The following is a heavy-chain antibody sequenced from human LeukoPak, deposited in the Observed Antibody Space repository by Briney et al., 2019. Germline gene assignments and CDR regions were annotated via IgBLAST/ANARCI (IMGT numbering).Heavy chain of an antibody. Sequence: SQTLSLTXTVSGGSISSGSYYWSCIRQPAGKGLEWIGRIYTSGSTNYNPSLKSRVTISVDTSKNQFSLKLSSVTAADTAVYYCAREPRLRSTTVTTGWYFDLWGRGTLVTVSS. CDR3: AREPRLRSTTVTTGWYFDL. CDR1: GGSISSGSYY. J-gene: IGHJ2*01. V-gene: IGHV4-61*02. CDR2: IYTSGST. D-gene: IGHD4-17*01.